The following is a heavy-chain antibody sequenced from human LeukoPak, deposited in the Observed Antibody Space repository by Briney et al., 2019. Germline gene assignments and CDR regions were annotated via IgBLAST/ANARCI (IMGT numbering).Heavy chain of an antibody. CDR1: GFAVKSNY. D-gene: IGHD4-17*01. CDR2: IYSAGST. Sequence: PGGSLRLSCAASGFAVKSNYMSWVRQAPGKGLEWVSVIYSAGSTYYADSVKGRFTISRDNYKNTLYLQMNSLRAEDTALYYCARGVDYERYFDYWGQGTLVTVSS. V-gene: IGHV3-53*01. CDR3: ARGVDYERYFDY. J-gene: IGHJ4*02.